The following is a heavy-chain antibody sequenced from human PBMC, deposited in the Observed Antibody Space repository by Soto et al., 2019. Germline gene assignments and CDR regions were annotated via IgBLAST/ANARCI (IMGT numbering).Heavy chain of an antibody. CDR3: EVTTGY. CDR2: VSPENRNA. Sequence: ASVKVSCKTSGYTFTEYDINWVRQAPGQGLEYTGWVSPENRNAGYAPQFRGRVSMTAVTSINTVYLELTTLTYEDTAVYYCEVTTGYWGQGTMVTVSS. J-gene: IGHJ4*02. D-gene: IGHD4-17*01. CDR1: GYTFTEYD. V-gene: IGHV1-8*01.